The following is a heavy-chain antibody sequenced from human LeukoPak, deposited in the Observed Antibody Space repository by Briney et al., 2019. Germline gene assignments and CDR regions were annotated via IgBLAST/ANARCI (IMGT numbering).Heavy chain of an antibody. D-gene: IGHD5-18*01. J-gene: IGHJ5*02. CDR2: TSYDGSNK. CDR1: GFTFSSYA. Sequence: GGSLRLSCAASGFTFSSYAMHWVRQAPGKGLEWVAVTSYDGSNKYYADSVKGRFTISRDNSKNTLYLQMNSLRAEDTAVYYCASGPPGIQLWLPWFDPWGQGTLVTVSS. V-gene: IGHV3-30*04. CDR3: ASGPPGIQLWLPWFDP.